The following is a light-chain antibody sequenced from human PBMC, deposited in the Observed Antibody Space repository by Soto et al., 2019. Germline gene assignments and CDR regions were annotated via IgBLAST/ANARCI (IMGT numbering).Light chain of an antibody. CDR1: QDISNY. CDR3: QEYKNAHLK. V-gene: IGKV1-27*01. Sequence: DIQMTQSPSSLSASVGDRFIITCRATQDISNYLAWYQQKPGKVPKLLIYAASTLQSGVPSRFSGSGSGTDFTLPIRSLHPEDVATFSCQEYKNAHLKFGGGTKVEIK. J-gene: IGKJ4*01. CDR2: AAS.